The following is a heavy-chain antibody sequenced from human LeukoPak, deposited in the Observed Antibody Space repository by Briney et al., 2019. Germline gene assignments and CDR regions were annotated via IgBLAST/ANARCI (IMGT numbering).Heavy chain of an antibody. CDR3: ARVKSYDILTGYYNWFDP. Sequence: PSETLSLTCTVSGGSISSYYWSWIRQPPGKGLEWIGYIYYSGSTNYNPSLKSRVTISVDTSKIQFSLKLSSVTAADTAVYYCARVKSYDILTGYYNWFDPWGQGTLVTVSS. CDR2: IYYSGST. V-gene: IGHV4-59*01. J-gene: IGHJ5*02. D-gene: IGHD3-9*01. CDR1: GGSISSYY.